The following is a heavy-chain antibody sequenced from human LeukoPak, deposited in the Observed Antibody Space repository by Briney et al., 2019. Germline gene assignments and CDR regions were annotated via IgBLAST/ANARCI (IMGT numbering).Heavy chain of an antibody. Sequence: PGGSLRLSCAASGFTFSSYSMNWVRQAPGKGLEWVSSISSSSSYIYYADSVKGRFTTSRDNAKNSLYLQMNSLRAEDTAVYYCAREIDFDWLLSYYFDYWGQGTLVTVSS. CDR2: ISSSSSYI. CDR3: AREIDFDWLLSYYFDY. V-gene: IGHV3-21*01. D-gene: IGHD3-9*01. J-gene: IGHJ4*02. CDR1: GFTFSSYS.